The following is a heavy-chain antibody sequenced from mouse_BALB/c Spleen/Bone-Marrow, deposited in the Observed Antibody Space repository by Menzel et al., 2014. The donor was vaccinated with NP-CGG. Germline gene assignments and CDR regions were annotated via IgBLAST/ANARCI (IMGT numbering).Heavy chain of an antibody. Sequence: VQLQQSGAELVKPGASVKMSCKASGYTFTSYWMHWVRQRPGQGXEWIGVIDPSDSYTSYIQKFKGKATLTVDTSSSTAYMQLSSLTSEDSAVYYCTRDAMDYWGQGTSVTVSS. CDR1: GYTFTSYW. V-gene: IGHV1S127*01. CDR2: IDPSDSYT. CDR3: TRDAMDY. J-gene: IGHJ4*01.